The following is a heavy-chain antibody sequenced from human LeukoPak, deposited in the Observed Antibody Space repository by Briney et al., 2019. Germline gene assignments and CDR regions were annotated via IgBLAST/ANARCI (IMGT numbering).Heavy chain of an antibody. J-gene: IGHJ1*01. CDR2: IIPIFGTA. V-gene: IGHV1-69*05. D-gene: IGHD6-13*01. CDR1: GGTFSSYA. CDR3: ASSIAAAGTLLNPAEYFQH. Sequence: SVKVSCKASGGTFSSYAISWVRQAPGQGLEWMGGIIPIFGTANYAQEFQGRVTITTDESTSTAYMELSSLRSEDTAVYYCASSIAAAGTLLNPAEYFQHWGQGTLVTVSS.